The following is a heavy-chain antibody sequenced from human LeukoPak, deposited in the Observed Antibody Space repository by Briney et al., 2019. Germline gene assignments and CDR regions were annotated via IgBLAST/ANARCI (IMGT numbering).Heavy chain of an antibody. CDR1: GGSISSSSYY. CDR2: IYYSGST. D-gene: IGHD2-15*01. CDR3: ARETGWDCSGGSCSVDY. J-gene: IGHJ4*02. Sequence: SETLSLTCTVSGGSISSSSYYWGWIRQPPGKGLEWIGSIYYSGSTYYNPSLKSRVTISVDTSKNQFSLKLSSVTAADTAVYYCARETGWDCSGGSCSVDYWGQGTLVTVSS. V-gene: IGHV4-39*07.